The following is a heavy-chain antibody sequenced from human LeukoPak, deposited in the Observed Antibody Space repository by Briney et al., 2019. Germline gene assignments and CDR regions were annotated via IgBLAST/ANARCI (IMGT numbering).Heavy chain of an antibody. D-gene: IGHD4-23*01. Sequence: RGESLKISCKGSGYSFTSYWIAWVRQMPGKGLEWMGIIYPGDSDTRYSPSFQGQVTISADKSNSTAYLQWSSLKASDTAMYYCARHMTTVVTGFDYWGQGTLVTVSS. CDR3: ARHMTTVVTGFDY. V-gene: IGHV5-51*01. J-gene: IGHJ4*02. CDR2: IYPGDSDT. CDR1: GYSFTSYW.